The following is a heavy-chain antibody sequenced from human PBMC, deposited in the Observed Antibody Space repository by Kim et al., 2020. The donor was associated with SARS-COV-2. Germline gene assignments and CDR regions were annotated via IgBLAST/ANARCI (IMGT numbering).Heavy chain of an antibody. V-gene: IGHV3-23*01. J-gene: IGHJ4*02. CDR2: IGTGGGST. Sequence: GGSLRLSCAASGSTFSSYGMHWVRQAPGKGLEWVSAIGTGGGSTNYADSVKGRFTISRDNSKNTLHLQMKSLRAEDTAVYYCATKGYFDYWGQGTLVTVSS. D-gene: IGHD6-13*01. CDR1: GSTFSSYG. CDR3: ATKGYFDY.